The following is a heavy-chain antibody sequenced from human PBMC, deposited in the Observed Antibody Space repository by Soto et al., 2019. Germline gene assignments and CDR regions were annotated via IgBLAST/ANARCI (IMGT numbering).Heavy chain of an antibody. J-gene: IGHJ4*02. CDR2: IDPSDSYI. V-gene: IGHV5-10-1*01. D-gene: IGHD3-10*01. Sequence: PGESLKISCKGSGYSFTSYWISWVRQTPGKGLEWMGRIDPSDSYINYSPSFQGHVTISADKSTTTAYLQWSNLRAPDTAMYYCATAPPMDPFDYWGQGTLVTVSS. CDR1: GYSFTSYW. CDR3: ATAPPMDPFDY.